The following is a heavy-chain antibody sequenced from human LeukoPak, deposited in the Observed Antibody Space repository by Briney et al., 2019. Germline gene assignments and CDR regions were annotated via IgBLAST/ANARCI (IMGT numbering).Heavy chain of an antibody. CDR1: GYTFTSYD. CDR3: ARGTCSGDSCYPDYYYMDV. D-gene: IGHD2-15*01. J-gene: IGHJ6*03. CDR2: MNPNSGNT. V-gene: IGHV1-8*03. Sequence: GASVKVSCKASGYTFTSYDINWVRQATGQGLEWMGWMNPNSGNTGYAQKFQGRVTITRNTSISTAYMELSSLRSEDTAVYYCARGTCSGDSCYPDYYYMDVWGKGTTVTVSS.